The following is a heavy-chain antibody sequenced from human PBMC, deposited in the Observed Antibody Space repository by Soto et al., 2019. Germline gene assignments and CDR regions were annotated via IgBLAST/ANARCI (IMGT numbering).Heavy chain of an antibody. CDR2: TRNKAHGYTT. CDR1: GFTFSRHY. V-gene: IGHV3-72*01. Sequence: GGPLRLYGAASGFTFSRHYMDWVRKAPGKGLEWVGHTRNKAHGYTTEYAASVKGRFTISRDDSETSLYLQMNSLKTEDTAVYYCARLLVATTVLGAFDIWGQGTIVTVSS. CDR3: ARLLVATTVLGAFDI. J-gene: IGHJ3*02. D-gene: IGHD1-1*01.